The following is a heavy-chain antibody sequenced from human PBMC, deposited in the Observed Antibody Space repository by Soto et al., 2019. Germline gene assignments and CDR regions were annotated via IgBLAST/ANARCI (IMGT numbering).Heavy chain of an antibody. CDR3: ESDTTKADSSGYWSFDY. V-gene: IGHV1-69*13. CDR2: GIPIFGTT. D-gene: IGHD3-22*01. CDR1: GGTFSSWA. J-gene: IGHJ4*02. Sequence: SVKVSCKASGGTFSSWAISGVRQAPGQGREWMGGGIPIFGTTNYAQKFQGRGTITGGESTSTAYMELSSLRSEDTAVYYCESDTTKADSSGYWSFDYWGQGTLVTVSS.